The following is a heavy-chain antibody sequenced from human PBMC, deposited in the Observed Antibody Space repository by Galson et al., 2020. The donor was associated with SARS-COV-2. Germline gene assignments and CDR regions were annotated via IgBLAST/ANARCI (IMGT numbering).Heavy chain of an antibody. CDR2: ISAYNGNT. J-gene: IGHJ3*02. CDR1: GYTFTSYG. V-gene: IGHV1-18*01. CDR3: ARDLGDAYGDYVESSNAFDI. Sequence: GESLKISCKASGYTFTSYGISWVRQAPGQGLEWMGWISAYNGNTNYAQKLQGRVTMTTDTSTSTAYMELRSLRSDDTAVYYCARDLGDAYGDYVESSNAFDIWGQGKMVTVSS. D-gene: IGHD3-16*01.